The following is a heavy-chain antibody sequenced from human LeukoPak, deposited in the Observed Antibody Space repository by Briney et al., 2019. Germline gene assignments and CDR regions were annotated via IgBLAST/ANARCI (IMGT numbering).Heavy chain of an antibody. J-gene: IGHJ6*03. V-gene: IGHV3-53*01. Sequence: GGSLRLSCAAPGFTVSSNYMGWVRQAPGKGLEWVSVIYSGGSTYYADSVKGRFTISRDNSKNTLYLQMNSLRAEDTAVYYCARDTEGSVDYYYMDVWGKGTTVTVSS. CDR2: IYSGGST. CDR3: ARDTEGSVDYYYMDV. CDR1: GFTVSSNY.